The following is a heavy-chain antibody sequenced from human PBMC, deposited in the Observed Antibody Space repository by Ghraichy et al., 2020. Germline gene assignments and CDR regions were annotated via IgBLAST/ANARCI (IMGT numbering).Heavy chain of an antibody. CDR1: GGSISSGGYY. J-gene: IGHJ6*02. Sequence: SETLSLTCTVSGGSISSGGYYWSWIRQHPGKGLEWIGYIYYSGSTYYNPSLKSRVTISVDTSKNQFSLKLSSVTAADTAVYYCARDQDRGVDVWGQGTTVTVSS. D-gene: IGHD3-10*01. CDR2: IYYSGST. CDR3: ARDQDRGVDV. V-gene: IGHV4-31*03.